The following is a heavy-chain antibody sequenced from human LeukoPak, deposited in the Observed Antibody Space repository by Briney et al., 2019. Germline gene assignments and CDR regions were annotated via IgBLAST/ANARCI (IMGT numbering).Heavy chain of an antibody. CDR3: ARMVRGVIITNY. Sequence: PSETLSLTCTVSGGSISSYYWSWIRQPPGKGLEWIGEINHSGSTNYNPSLKSRVTISVDTSKNQFSLKLSSVTAADTAVYYCARMVRGVIITNYWGQGTLVTVSS. V-gene: IGHV4-34*01. J-gene: IGHJ4*02. CDR2: INHSGST. D-gene: IGHD3-10*01. CDR1: GGSISSYY.